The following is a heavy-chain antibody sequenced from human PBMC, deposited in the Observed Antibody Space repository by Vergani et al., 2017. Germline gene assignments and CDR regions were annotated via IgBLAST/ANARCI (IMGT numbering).Heavy chain of an antibody. D-gene: IGHD3-10*01. Sequence: EVQLLESGGGLVKPGGSLRLSCAASGFTFSNAWMSWVRQAPGKGLEWVGRIKSKTDGGTTDYAAPVKGRLTISRVDSKNTLYLQMNSLKTEDTAVYYCTTDVYYYGSVAKGYWGQGTLVTVSS. CDR2: IKSKTDGGTT. J-gene: IGHJ4*02. CDR1: GFTFSNAW. V-gene: IGHV3-15*01. CDR3: TTDVYYYGSVAKGY.